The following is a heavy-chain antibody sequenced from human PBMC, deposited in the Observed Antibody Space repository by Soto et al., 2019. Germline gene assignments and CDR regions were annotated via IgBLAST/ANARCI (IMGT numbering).Heavy chain of an antibody. CDR2: IIPICGTA. J-gene: IGHJ4*02. CDR3: ARGAGGITMVRGVTYGYDY. Sequence: QVQLVQSGAEVKKPGSSVKVSCKASGGTFSSYAISWVRQAPGQGLEWMGGIIPICGTAHYAQKFQCRVTITADESTSTAYMELSSLRSEDTAVYYCARGAGGITMVRGVTYGYDYWGQGTLVTVSS. CDR1: GGTFSSYA. D-gene: IGHD3-10*01. V-gene: IGHV1-69*01.